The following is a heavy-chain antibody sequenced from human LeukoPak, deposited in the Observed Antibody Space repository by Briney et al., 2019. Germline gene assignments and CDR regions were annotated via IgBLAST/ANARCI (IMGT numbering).Heavy chain of an antibody. J-gene: IGHJ4*02. CDR3: ARGGGNDYGDY. CDR2: INSDGSST. V-gene: IGHV3-74*01. CDR1: GFTFSSYW. Sequence: GGSLRLSCAASGFTFSSYWMHWVRQAPGKGLVWVSRINSDGSSTSYADSVKGRFTISRDNAKNTLYLQMNSLRAEDTAVYYYARGGGNDYGDYWGQGTLVTVSS.